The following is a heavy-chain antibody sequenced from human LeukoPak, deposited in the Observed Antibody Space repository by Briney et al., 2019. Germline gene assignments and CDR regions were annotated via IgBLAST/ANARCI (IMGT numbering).Heavy chain of an antibody. D-gene: IGHD6-19*01. CDR3: ARDIAVPYYNYYYMDI. V-gene: IGHV4-4*07. Sequence: SETLSLTRTVSGGSINSSYWSWIRQPAGKGLEWIGRVSTTGRTFSKPSLSSRVTMSVDTSKNQFSLRLASVTAADTAVYYCARDIAVPYYNYYYMDIWGKGTAVTVSS. CDR2: VSTTGRT. J-gene: IGHJ6*03. CDR1: GGSINSSY.